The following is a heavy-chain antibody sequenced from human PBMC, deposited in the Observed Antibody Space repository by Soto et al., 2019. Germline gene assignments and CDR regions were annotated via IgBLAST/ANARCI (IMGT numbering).Heavy chain of an antibody. CDR3: ARAVPGYSYGPFDY. J-gene: IGHJ4*02. V-gene: IGHV3-53*01. D-gene: IGHD5-18*01. CDR1: GFTVSSNY. CDR2: FYSGSST. Sequence: EVQLVESGGGLIQPGGSLRLSCAASGFTVSSNYMSWVRQAPGKGLEWVSIFYSGSSTYYADSVKGRFTISRDISKNMLYLHMNSLRAEDTAVYYCARAVPGYSYGPFDYWGQGTLVTVSS.